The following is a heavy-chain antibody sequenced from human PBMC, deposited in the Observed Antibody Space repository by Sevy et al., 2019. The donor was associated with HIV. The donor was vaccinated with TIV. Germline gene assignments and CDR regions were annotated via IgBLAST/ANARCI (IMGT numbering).Heavy chain of an antibody. D-gene: IGHD3-22*01. V-gene: IGHV3-30-3*01. CDR1: GFTFSSYA. J-gene: IGHJ4*02. CDR3: ARGSHQYDSSAYHLDY. CDR2: ISYDGSNK. Sequence: GGSLRLSCAASGFTFSSYAMHWVRQAPGKGLEWVAVISYDGSNKYYVDSVKGRFTISRDNSKKTLYLQMNSLRAEDTAVYYCARGSHQYDSSAYHLDYWGQGTLVTVSS.